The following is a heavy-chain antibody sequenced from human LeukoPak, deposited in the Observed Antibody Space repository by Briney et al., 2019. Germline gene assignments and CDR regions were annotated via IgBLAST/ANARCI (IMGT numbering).Heavy chain of an antibody. CDR3: ASYDSSGYYLVA. CDR2: INPSGGST. Sequence: GASVKVSCKASGYTVTSYYMHWVRQAPGQGLEWMGIINPSGGSTSYAQKFQGRVTMTRDTSTSTVYMELSSLRSEDTAVYYCASYDSSGYYLVAWGQGTLVTVSS. V-gene: IGHV1-46*01. CDR1: GYTVTSYY. J-gene: IGHJ4*02. D-gene: IGHD3-22*01.